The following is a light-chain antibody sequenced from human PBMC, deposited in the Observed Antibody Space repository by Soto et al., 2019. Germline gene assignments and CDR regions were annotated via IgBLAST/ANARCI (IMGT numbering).Light chain of an antibody. J-gene: IGKJ4*01. CDR1: QSISSH. Sequence: DIQMTQSPSSLSASVGDRVTITCRASQSISSHLNWYQQKPGKAPKLLIYAASSLQSGFPSRFSRSGSGTHFTHTISRLQPEDFATYFCQQIYSAPLTFGGGTKVDIK. CDR2: AAS. V-gene: IGKV1-39*01. CDR3: QQIYSAPLT.